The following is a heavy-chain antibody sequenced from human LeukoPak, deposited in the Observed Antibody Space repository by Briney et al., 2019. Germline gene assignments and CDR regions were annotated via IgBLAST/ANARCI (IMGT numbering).Heavy chain of an antibody. V-gene: IGHV3-23*01. Sequence: GGSLSLSCEASGFTFSTYAMTWVRQAPGKGLEWVSSVGSDNKPHYSESVKGRFAISRDNTKSMLFLQLNSLRAEYTALYYCARELHYYVVMDVWGQGTTVTVSS. J-gene: IGHJ6*02. D-gene: IGHD3-10*02. CDR3: ARELHYYVVMDV. CDR1: GFTFSTYA. CDR2: VGSDNKP.